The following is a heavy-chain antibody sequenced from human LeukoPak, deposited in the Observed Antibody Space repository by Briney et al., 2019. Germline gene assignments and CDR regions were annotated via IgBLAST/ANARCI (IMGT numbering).Heavy chain of an antibody. CDR1: GFTFSSYS. CDR2: ISSSSSYI. CDR3: AKGGCWGGSSSCHFDYYYMDV. J-gene: IGHJ6*03. V-gene: IGHV3-21*01. Sequence: PGGSLRLSCAASGFTFSSYSMNWVRQAPGKGLEWVSSISSSSSYIYYADSVKGRFTISRDNSKNTLYLQMNSLRAEDTAVYYCAKGGCWGGSSSCHFDYYYMDVWGKGTTVTVSS. D-gene: IGHD6-13*01.